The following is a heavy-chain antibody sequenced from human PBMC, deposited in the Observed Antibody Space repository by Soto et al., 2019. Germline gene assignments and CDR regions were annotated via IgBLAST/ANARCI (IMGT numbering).Heavy chain of an antibody. CDR1: GFTFTSSA. D-gene: IGHD3-3*01. Sequence: SVKVSCKASGFTFTSSAVQWVRQARGQRLEWIGWIVVGSGNTNYAQKFQERVTITRDMSTSTAYMELSSLRSEDTAVYYCAADYDFWSGSNYYGMDVWGQGTTVTVSS. J-gene: IGHJ6*02. V-gene: IGHV1-58*01. CDR3: AADYDFWSGSNYYGMDV. CDR2: IVVGSGNT.